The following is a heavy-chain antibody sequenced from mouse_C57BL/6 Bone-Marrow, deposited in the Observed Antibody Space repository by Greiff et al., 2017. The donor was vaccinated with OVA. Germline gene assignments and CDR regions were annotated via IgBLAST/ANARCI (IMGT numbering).Heavy chain of an antibody. Sequence: VQLKESGPVLVKPGASVKMSCKASGYTFTDYYMNWVKQSHGKSLEWIGVINPYNGGTSYNQKFKGKATLTVDKSSSTAYMELNSLTSEDSAVYYCARTDYSCDYWGQGTTLTVSS. CDR2: INPYNGGT. D-gene: IGHD2-13*01. CDR3: ARTDYSCDY. V-gene: IGHV1-19*01. CDR1: GYTFTDYY. J-gene: IGHJ2*01.